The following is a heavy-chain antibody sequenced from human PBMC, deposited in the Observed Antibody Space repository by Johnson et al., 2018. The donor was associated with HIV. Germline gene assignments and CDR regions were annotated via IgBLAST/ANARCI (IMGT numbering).Heavy chain of an antibody. D-gene: IGHD3-10*01. CDR3: ARGVDGAFDI. CDR2: ISYDGSNK. J-gene: IGHJ3*02. CDR1: GFTVSSNY. Sequence: QVQLVESGGGVVQPGRSLRLSCAASGFTVSSNYMSWVRQAPGKGLEWVAVISYDGSNKYYADSVKGRFTISRDNSKNTLYLQMNSLKVEDTAVYYCARGVDGAFDIWGQGTMVTVSS. V-gene: IGHV3-30-3*01.